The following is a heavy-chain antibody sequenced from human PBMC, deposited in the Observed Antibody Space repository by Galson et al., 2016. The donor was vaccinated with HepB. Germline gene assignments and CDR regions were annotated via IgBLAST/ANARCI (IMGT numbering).Heavy chain of an antibody. CDR3: ARHMNVLRFLEWSPFDY. Sequence: SETLSLTCTVSGGSVSSSSYFWGWIRQPPGKGLDYIGSIYYSGITYYNPSLKSRVTISVDTSKNQFSLRLSSVTAADTAVYYCARHMNVLRFLEWSPFDYWGQGTLVTVSS. D-gene: IGHD3-3*01. J-gene: IGHJ4*02. CDR2: IYYSGIT. V-gene: IGHV4-39*01. CDR1: GGSVSSSSYF.